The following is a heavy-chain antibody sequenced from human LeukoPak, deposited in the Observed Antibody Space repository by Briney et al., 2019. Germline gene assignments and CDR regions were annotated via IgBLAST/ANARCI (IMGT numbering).Heavy chain of an antibody. D-gene: IGHD2-15*01. CDR2: INHSGST. J-gene: IGHJ6*03. V-gene: IGHV4-34*01. CDR1: GGSFSGYY. Sequence: PSETLSLTCAVYGGSFSGYYWSWIRQPPGKGLEWIGEINHSGSTNYNPSLKSRVAISVDTSKNQFSLKLSSVTAADTAVYYCASSVAAATSTYYYYYYMDVWGKGTTVTISS. CDR3: ASSVAAATSTYYYYYYMDV.